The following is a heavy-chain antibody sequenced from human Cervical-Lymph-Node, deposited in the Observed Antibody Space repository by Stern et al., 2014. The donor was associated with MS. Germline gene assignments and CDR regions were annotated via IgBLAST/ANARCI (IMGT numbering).Heavy chain of an antibody. D-gene: IGHD2-15*01. CDR2: IDPSDSYT. Sequence: EVQLVQSGAEVKKPGESLTISCQGSGYSFTTFWITWVRQVPGKGLEGMGRIDPSDSYTTYSPSFQGHVTISADKSISTAFLQWSTLRTSDTALYYCARLPTGATETPDFDSWGQGTLVTVSS. J-gene: IGHJ4*02. CDR1: GYSFTTFW. V-gene: IGHV5-10-1*03. CDR3: ARLPTGATETPDFDS.